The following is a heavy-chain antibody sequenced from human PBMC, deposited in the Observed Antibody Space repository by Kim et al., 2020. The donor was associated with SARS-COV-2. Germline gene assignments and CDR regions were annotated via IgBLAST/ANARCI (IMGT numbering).Heavy chain of an antibody. J-gene: IGHJ5*02. V-gene: IGHV1-24*01. CDR2: FDPEDGET. CDR1: GYTLTELS. D-gene: IGHD3-16*02. CDR3: ATLLYWRYDYVWGSYRYNWFDP. Sequence: ASVKVSCKVSGYTLTELSMHWVRQAPGKGLEWMGGFDPEDGETIYAQKFQGRVTMTEDTSTDTAYMELSSLRSEDTAVYYCATLLYWRYDYVWGSYRYNWFDPWGQGTLVTVSS.